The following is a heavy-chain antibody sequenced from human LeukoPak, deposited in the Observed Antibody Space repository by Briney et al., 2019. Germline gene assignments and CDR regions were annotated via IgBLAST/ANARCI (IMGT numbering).Heavy chain of an antibody. V-gene: IGHV4-59*01. Sequence: SETLSLTCTVSGGSISSYFWSWIRQPPGKGLEWIEYIYYSGTTNYNPSLKSRVTISGDTSKRQFSLKLSSVTAADTAVYYCASLLTGYYSIDYWGQGTLVTVSS. CDR2: IYYSGTT. D-gene: IGHD3-9*01. J-gene: IGHJ4*02. CDR3: ASLLTGYYSIDY. CDR1: GGSISSYF.